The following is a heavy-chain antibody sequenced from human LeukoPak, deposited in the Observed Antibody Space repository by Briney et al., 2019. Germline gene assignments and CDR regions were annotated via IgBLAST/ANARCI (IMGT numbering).Heavy chain of an antibody. CDR3: ARDRGSGWYVFDY. V-gene: IGHV3-33*08. CDR2: IWYDGSNK. CDR1: GFTFTSYA. D-gene: IGHD6-19*01. Sequence: GGSLRLSCAVSGFTFTSYAMSWVRQAPGKGLEWVAVIWYDGSNKYYGDSVKGRFTISRDNSKDTLYLQMNSLRAEDTAVYFCARDRGSGWYVFDYWGQGTLVTVSS. J-gene: IGHJ4*02.